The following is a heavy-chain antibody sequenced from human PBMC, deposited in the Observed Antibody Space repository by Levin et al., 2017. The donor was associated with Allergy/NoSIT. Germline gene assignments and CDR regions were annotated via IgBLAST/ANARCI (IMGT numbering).Heavy chain of an antibody. D-gene: IGHD3-10*01. V-gene: IGHV3-30*18. Sequence: GESLKISCAASGFIFSSYGMHWVRQAPGKGLEWVAVISYDGSNKYYADSVKGRFTISRDNSKNTLYLQMNSLRAEDTAVYYCAKEVVVRGVDENYFDYWGQGTLVTVSS. CDR2: ISYDGSNK. CDR1: GFIFSSYG. J-gene: IGHJ4*02. CDR3: AKEVVVRGVDENYFDY.